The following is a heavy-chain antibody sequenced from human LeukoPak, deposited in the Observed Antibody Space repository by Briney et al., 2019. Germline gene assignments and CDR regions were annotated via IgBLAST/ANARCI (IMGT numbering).Heavy chain of an antibody. J-gene: IGHJ4*02. Sequence: GGSLRLSCAASGFTFSSYWMHWVRQAPGKGLVWVSRINSDGSSTTYADSVKGRFTISRDNAKNTLYLQMNSLGAEDTAVYHCARGGSGYSYGWGQGTLVTVSS. V-gene: IGHV3-74*01. CDR1: GFTFSSYW. CDR2: INSDGSST. CDR3: ARGGSGYSYG. D-gene: IGHD5-18*01.